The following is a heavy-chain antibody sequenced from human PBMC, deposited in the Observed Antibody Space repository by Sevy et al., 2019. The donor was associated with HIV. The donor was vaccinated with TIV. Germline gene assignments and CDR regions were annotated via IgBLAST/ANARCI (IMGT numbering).Heavy chain of an antibody. Sequence: ASVKVSCKTSGYTFNTFGINWVRQAPGQGLQWVGWISAYDGNTKFVQNLQGRVSMTTETSTITVYMELKNLRSYDTAVYYCARDSIPLVQGIIITPYYYGMDVWGQGTTVTVSS. J-gene: IGHJ6*02. CDR1: GYTFNTFG. CDR3: ARDSIPLVQGIIITPYYYGMDV. V-gene: IGHV1-18*04. CDR2: ISAYDGNT. D-gene: IGHD3-10*01.